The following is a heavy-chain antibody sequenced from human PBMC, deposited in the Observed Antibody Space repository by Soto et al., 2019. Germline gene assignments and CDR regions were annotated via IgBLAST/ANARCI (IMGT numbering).Heavy chain of an antibody. D-gene: IGHD1-26*01. CDR2: INGRSNYV. V-gene: IGHV3-21*01. CDR1: GFAFSSHP. Sequence: GGSLRLSCAASGFAFSSHPMSWVRQAPGKGLEWVSSINGRSNYVYYADSVKGRFTISRDNAKNSLYLQMNRLRAEDTAIYYCAREDGVVGSSSAFDHWGLGTLVTVSS. J-gene: IGHJ4*02. CDR3: AREDGVVGSSSAFDH.